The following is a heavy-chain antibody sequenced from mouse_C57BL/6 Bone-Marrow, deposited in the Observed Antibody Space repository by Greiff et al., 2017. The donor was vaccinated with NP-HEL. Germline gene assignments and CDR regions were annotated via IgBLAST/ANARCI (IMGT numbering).Heavy chain of an antibody. CDR2: IDPSDSYT. D-gene: IGHD1-1*01. Sequence: VQLQQSGAELVMPGASVKLSCKASGYTFTSYWMHWVKQRPGQGLEWIGAIDPSDSYTNYNQKFKGKSTLTVDKSSSTAYMQLSSLTSEDSAVYYCERYGSNYDYAMDYWGQGTSVTVSS. J-gene: IGHJ4*01. V-gene: IGHV1-69*01. CDR1: GYTFTSYW. CDR3: ERYGSNYDYAMDY.